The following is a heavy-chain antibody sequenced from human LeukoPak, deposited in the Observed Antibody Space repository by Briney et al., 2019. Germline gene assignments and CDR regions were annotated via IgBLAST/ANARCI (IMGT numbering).Heavy chain of an antibody. CDR1: GGAFSSYA. D-gene: IGHD3-22*01. J-gene: IGHJ4*02. CDR2: IIPIFGTA. CDR3: AMYYYDSSGYYYASYYFDY. V-gene: IGHV1-69*01. Sequence: SVKVSCKASGGAFSSYAISWVRQAPGQGLEWMGGIIPIFGTANYAQKFQGRVTITADESTSTAYMELSSLRSEDTAVYYCAMYYYDSSGYYYASYYFDYWGQGTLVTVSS.